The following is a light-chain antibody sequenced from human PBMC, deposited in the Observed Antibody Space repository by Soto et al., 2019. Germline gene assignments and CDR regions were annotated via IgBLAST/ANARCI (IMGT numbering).Light chain of an antibody. V-gene: IGKV3-11*01. CDR3: QQRSNWPPYT. J-gene: IGKJ2*01. Sequence: EIVLTQSPATLSLSPGERATLSCRASQRVSSYLAWYQQKPGQAPRLLIYDASNRATAIPARFSGSGSGTDLTLTIRSLEPEDFAVYYCQQRSNWPPYTFGQGTKLEIK. CDR2: DAS. CDR1: QRVSSY.